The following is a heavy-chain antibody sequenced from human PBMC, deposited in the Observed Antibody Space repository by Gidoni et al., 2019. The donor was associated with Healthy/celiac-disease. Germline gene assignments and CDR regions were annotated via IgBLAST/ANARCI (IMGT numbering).Heavy chain of an antibody. CDR2: IYYSRST. CDR3: ARQCGQLLPFDY. D-gene: IGHD2-2*01. Sequence: QLQLQESGPGLVKPSETLSLTCTVSGGSISSSSYYWGWIRQPPGKGLEWIGSIYYSRSTYYNPSLKSRVTISVDTSKNQFSLKLSSVTAADTAVYYCARQCGQLLPFDYWGQGTLVTVSS. CDR1: GGSISSSSYY. V-gene: IGHV4-39*01. J-gene: IGHJ4*02.